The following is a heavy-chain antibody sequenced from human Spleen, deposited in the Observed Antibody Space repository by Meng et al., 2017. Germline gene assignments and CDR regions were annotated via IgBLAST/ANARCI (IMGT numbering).Heavy chain of an antibody. J-gene: IGHJ4*02. CDR3: ARGPTTMAHDFDY. CDR1: GGSFSDYY. D-gene: IGHD4-11*01. Sequence: QVELQRCGAGLLKPSGTLSLTLVVSGGSFSDYYWSWIRQPPGKGLEWIGEINHSGSTNYNPSLESRATISVDTSQNNLSLKLSSVTAADSAVYYCARGPTTMAHDFDYWGQGTLVTVSS. V-gene: IGHV4-34*01. CDR2: INHSGST.